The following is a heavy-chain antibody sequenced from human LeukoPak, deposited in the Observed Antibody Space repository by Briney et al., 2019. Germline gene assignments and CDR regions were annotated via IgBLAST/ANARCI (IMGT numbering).Heavy chain of an antibody. CDR3: ARRLRGSGSYYPFDY. V-gene: IGHV4-39*01. CDR2: IYYSGST. J-gene: IGHJ4*02. CDR1: GGSISSSSYY. Sequence: SETLSLTCTVSGGSISSSSYYWGWIRQPPGKGLEWTGSIYYSGSTYYNPSLKSRVTISVDTSKNQFSLKLSSVTAADTAVYYCARRLRGSGSYYPFDYWGQGTLVTVSS. D-gene: IGHD3-10*01.